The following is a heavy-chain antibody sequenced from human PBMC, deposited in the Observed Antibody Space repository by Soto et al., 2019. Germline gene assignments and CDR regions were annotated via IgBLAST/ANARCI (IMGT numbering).Heavy chain of an antibody. D-gene: IGHD5-18*01. Sequence: QIQLVQSGDEVKKPGASVKVSCKASGYTFINFGISWVRQAPGQGPEWMGWISGYNGNTNYAQKVQGRVTMTADTSTTTAYMELRSLRSDDTALYYCTRDSSGGASHGYSFWGQGTLVTVSS. CDR1: GYTFINFG. J-gene: IGHJ4*02. V-gene: IGHV1-18*01. CDR2: ISGYNGNT. CDR3: TRDSSGGASHGYSF.